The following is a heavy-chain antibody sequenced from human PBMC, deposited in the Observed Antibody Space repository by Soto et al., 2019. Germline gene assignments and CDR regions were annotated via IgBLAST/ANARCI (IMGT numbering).Heavy chain of an antibody. D-gene: IGHD3-22*01. CDR2: MNPNSGNT. J-gene: IGHJ3*02. CDR1: GYTSTSYD. V-gene: IGHV1-8*01. Sequence: ASVKVSCKASGYTSTSYDINWVRQATGQGLEWMGWMNPNSGNTGYAQKFQGRVTMTRNTSISTAYMELSSLRSEDTAVYYCARLIVVVMDAFDIWGQGTMVTVSS. CDR3: ARLIVVVMDAFDI.